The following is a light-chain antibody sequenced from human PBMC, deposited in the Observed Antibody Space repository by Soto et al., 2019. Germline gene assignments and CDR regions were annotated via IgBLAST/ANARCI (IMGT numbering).Light chain of an antibody. Sequence: DIVMTQSPDSLAVSLGERANINCKSSQSVLYSSNNKNYLAWYQQKPAQPPKLLIYWASTRESGVPDRFSGTGSGTAFELTISSLQAEDVAVYYCQQYYSTPYTFGHGTPLEIK. CDR3: QQYYSTPYT. CDR1: QSVLYSSNNKNY. V-gene: IGKV4-1*01. J-gene: IGKJ2*01. CDR2: WAS.